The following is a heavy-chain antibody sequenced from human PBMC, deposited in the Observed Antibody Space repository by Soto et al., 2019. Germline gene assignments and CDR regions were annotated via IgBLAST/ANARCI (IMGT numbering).Heavy chain of an antibody. J-gene: IGHJ4*02. Sequence: GGSLRLSCAASGFTFSSYSMNWVRQAPGKGLEWVSSISSSSSYIYYADSVKGRSTISRDNAKNSLYLQMNSLRAEDTAVYYCARVPRGISGSLDYWGQGTLVTVSS. D-gene: IGHD3-22*01. CDR3: ARVPRGISGSLDY. CDR2: ISSSSSYI. CDR1: GFTFSSYS. V-gene: IGHV3-21*01.